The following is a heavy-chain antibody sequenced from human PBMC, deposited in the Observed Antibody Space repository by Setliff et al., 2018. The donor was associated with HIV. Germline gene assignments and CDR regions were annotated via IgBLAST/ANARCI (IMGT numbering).Heavy chain of an antibody. CDR1: GGSLSGYY. J-gene: IGHJ4*02. CDR2: ISHSGIT. CDR3: AKNVEWILSYFDS. V-gene: IGHV4-34*01. D-gene: IGHD3-3*01. Sequence: SETLSLTCAVYGGSLSGYYWSWIRQPPGKGLEWIGEISHSGITNYNPFLKSRVSISVDTSKNQFSLKLTSVTAADTAVYYCAKNVEWILSYFDSWGQGTLVTVSS.